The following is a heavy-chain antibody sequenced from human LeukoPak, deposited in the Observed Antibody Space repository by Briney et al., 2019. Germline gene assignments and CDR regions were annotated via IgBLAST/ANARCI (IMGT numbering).Heavy chain of an antibody. D-gene: IGHD5-12*01. Sequence: ASVKVSCKACGYTFTGYYTHWVRQAPGQGLEWMGWINPNSCCTNYAQKFQGRVNMTRDTSISTAYMELSSLKSDDTAVYYCASEGYSGQRGYWGQGTLVTVSS. CDR3: ASEGYSGQRGY. CDR2: INPNSCCT. CDR1: GYTFTGYY. V-gene: IGHV1-2*02. J-gene: IGHJ4*02.